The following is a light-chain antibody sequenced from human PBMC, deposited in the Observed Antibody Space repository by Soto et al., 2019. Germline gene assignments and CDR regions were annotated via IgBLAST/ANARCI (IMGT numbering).Light chain of an antibody. CDR2: GNT. V-gene: IGLV1-40*01. Sequence: QSVLTQPPSVSGAPGQRITISCIGSSSNIGIGYDVHWYRHLPGTTPKLLIYGNTNRPSGVPDRFSGSKSGTSASLAITGLQPDDEADYYCQSYDSTLRGYVFGTGTQLTVL. CDR3: QSYDSTLRGYV. J-gene: IGLJ1*01. CDR1: SSNIGIGYD.